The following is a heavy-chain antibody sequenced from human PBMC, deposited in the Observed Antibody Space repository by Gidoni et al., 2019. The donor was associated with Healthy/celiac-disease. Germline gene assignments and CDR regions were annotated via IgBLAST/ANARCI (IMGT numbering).Heavy chain of an antibody. CDR1: GFTFSSYA. CDR3: AKGPRGPWELQINYFDY. CDR2: ISGSGGST. Sequence: EVQLLESGGGLVQPGGSLRLSCAASGFTFSSYAMSWVRQAPGKGLEWVSAISGSGGSTYYADSVKGRFTISRDNSKNTLYLQMNSLRAEDTAVYYCAKGPRGPWELQINYFDYWGQGTLVTVSS. J-gene: IGHJ4*02. D-gene: IGHD1-26*01. V-gene: IGHV3-23*01.